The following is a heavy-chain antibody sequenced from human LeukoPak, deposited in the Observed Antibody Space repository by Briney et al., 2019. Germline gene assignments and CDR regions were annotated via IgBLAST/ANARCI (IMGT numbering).Heavy chain of an antibody. V-gene: IGHV3-23*01. Sequence: GGSLRLSCAASGFTFSSYAMSWVRQAPGKGLEWVSAISGSGGSTYYADSVKGRFTISRNNSKNTLYLQMNSLRAEDTAVYYCAKDLYYDSSGPASYFDYWGQGTLVTVSS. D-gene: IGHD3-22*01. CDR3: AKDLYYDSSGPASYFDY. CDR2: ISGSGGST. J-gene: IGHJ4*02. CDR1: GFTFSSYA.